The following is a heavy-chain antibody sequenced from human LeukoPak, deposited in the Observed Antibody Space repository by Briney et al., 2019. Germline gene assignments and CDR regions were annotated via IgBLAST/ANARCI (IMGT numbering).Heavy chain of an antibody. CDR3: ARALGTVDTAMVELLFYYYYGMDV. V-gene: IGHV4-39*01. CDR1: GGSISSGYYY. J-gene: IGHJ6*02. CDR2: IYYSWST. Sequence: SETLSLTCTVSGGSISSGYYYWGWIRQPPGKGLEWIGSIYYSWSTYYNPSLKSRVTIYEDTSKNQFSLKLSSVTAADTAVYYCARALGTVDTAMVELLFYYYYGMDVWGQGTTVTVSS. D-gene: IGHD5-18*01.